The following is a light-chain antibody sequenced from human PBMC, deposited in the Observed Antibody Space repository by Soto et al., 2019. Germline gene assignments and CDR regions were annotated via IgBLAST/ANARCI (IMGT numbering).Light chain of an antibody. CDR2: EVS. V-gene: IGLV2-14*01. Sequence: QSVLTQPASVSGSPGQSITISCTGTSSYTAGYNYVSWYQQHPGKAPKLTIYEVSNRPSGVSNRFSGSQSGNTASLTISGLQAEDEANYYCSSYTTSNTPLYVFGTGTKVTVL. J-gene: IGLJ1*01. CDR3: SSYTTSNTPLYV. CDR1: SSYTAGYNY.